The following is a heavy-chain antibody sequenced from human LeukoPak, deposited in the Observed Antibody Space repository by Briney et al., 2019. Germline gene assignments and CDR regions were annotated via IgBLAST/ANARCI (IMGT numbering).Heavy chain of an antibody. CDR2: ILHTGNT. CDR3: ARVEDYVWGSYKFEVFDY. J-gene: IGHJ4*02. D-gene: IGHD3-16*01. CDR1: GGSISSGNW. V-gene: IGHV4-4*02. Sequence: PSETLSLTCTVSGGSISSGNWWSWVRQPPGKGLEWFGEILHTGNTNYNPSLKSRVTISVDKSKNQFSLKLSSVTAADTAVYYCARVEDYVWGSYKFEVFDYWGQGTLVTVSS.